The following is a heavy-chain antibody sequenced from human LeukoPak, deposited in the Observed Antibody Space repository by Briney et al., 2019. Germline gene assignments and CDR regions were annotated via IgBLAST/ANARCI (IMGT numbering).Heavy chain of an antibody. CDR1: GYTFNSYG. Sequence: ASVKVSCKSSGYTFNSYGITWVRQAPGQGLEWMGWIHTYNGHTNYAQKLQGRVTMTTDTSTSTAYMELRSLRSDDTAVYYCARGVVAATFYYYMDVWGKGTTVTVSS. D-gene: IGHD2-15*01. V-gene: IGHV1-18*01. CDR2: IHTYNGHT. CDR3: ARGVVAATFYYYMDV. J-gene: IGHJ6*03.